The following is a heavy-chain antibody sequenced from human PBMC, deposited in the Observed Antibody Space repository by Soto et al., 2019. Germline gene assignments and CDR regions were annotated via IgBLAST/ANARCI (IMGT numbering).Heavy chain of an antibody. CDR3: ARRPVTYYFDY. V-gene: IGHV3-30*03. J-gene: IGHJ4*02. Sequence: GGSLRISCAACGFTFSSYSMHWVRQAPGKGLEWVAVISYDGSNTYYADSVKGRFTISRDNSKNTLYLQMDSLRAEDTAVYYCARRPVTYYFDYWGQGTLVTVSS. CDR1: GFTFSSYS. CDR2: ISYDGSNT. D-gene: IGHD4-17*01.